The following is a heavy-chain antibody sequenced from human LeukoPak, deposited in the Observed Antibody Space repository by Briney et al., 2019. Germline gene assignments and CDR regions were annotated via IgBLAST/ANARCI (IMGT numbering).Heavy chain of an antibody. D-gene: IGHD4-17*01. CDR1: GGSFSGYY. CDR3: AREITVTRPFDY. Sequence: SETLSLTCAVYGGSFSGYYWSWIRQPPGKGLEWIGEINHSGSTNYNPSLKSRVTISVDTPKNQFSLKLSSVTAADTAVYYCAREITVTRPFDYWGPGTLVTVSS. V-gene: IGHV4-34*01. J-gene: IGHJ4*02. CDR2: INHSGST.